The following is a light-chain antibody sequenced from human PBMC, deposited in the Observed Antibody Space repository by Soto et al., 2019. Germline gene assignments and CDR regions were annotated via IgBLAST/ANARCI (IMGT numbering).Light chain of an antibody. J-gene: IGLJ1*01. CDR3: CSFAGTYNYYV. Sequence: QSALTQPRSVSESPGQSVTISCTGTSSDVGAYNYVSWYQQHPGKVPKLMISDVNKRPSGVPDRFSGSKSGNTASLTISGLQAEDEADYYCCSFAGTYNYYVFGTGTKVTVL. CDR1: SSDVGAYNY. V-gene: IGLV2-11*01. CDR2: DVN.